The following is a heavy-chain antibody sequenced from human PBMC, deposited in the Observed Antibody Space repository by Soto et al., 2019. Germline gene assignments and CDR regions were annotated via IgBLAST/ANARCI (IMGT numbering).Heavy chain of an antibody. J-gene: IGHJ5*02. CDR2: INAGNGNT. CDR3: ARSRPKDNGNYGPLDP. Sequence: AASVKVSCKASGYTFTSYAMHWVRQAPGQRLEWMGWINAGNGNTKYSQKFQGRVTITRDTSASTAYMELSSLRSEDTAVYYCARSRPKDNGNYGPLDPWGQGTLVTVSS. CDR1: GYTFTSYA. D-gene: IGHD1-7*01. V-gene: IGHV1-3*01.